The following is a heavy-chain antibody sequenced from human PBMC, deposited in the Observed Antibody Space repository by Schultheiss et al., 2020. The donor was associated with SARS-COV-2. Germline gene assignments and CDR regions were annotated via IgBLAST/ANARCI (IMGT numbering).Heavy chain of an antibody. CDR2: MNPNSGNT. Sequence: ASVKVSCKASGYTFTSYDINWVRQATGQGLEWMGWMNPNSGNTGYAQKFQGRVTMTRDTSTSTVYMELSSLRSEDTAVYYCATVDTVYFDYWGQGTLVTVSS. J-gene: IGHJ4*02. D-gene: IGHD5-18*01. CDR3: ATVDTVYFDY. CDR1: GYTFTSYD. V-gene: IGHV1-8*01.